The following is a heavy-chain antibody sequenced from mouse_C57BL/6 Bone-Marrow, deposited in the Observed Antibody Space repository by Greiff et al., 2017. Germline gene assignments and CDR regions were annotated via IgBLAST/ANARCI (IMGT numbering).Heavy chain of an antibody. J-gene: IGHJ2*01. Sequence: EVQLQQSGPELVKPGASVKISCKASGYTFTDYYMNWVKQSHGKSLEWIGDINPNNGGTSYNQKFKGKATLTVDKSSSTAYMELRSLTSEDSAVYYCARFYDWVYIDYWGQGTTLTVSS. V-gene: IGHV1-26*01. CDR2: INPNNGGT. D-gene: IGHD2-4*01. CDR3: ARFYDWVYIDY. CDR1: GYTFTDYY.